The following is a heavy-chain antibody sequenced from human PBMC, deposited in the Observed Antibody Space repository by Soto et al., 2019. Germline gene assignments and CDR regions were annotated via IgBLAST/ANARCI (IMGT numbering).Heavy chain of an antibody. CDR1: GGSFTSYA. V-gene: IGHV1-69*13. Sequence: SVNVSCNAPGGSFTSYAIRWVRQAPGQGLEWMGGIIPIFGSANYAQKFQGRVTITADESTNTAYMELSSLRSEDTAVYYCARDRDSSGYYFRRWGQGVLVTVSS. J-gene: IGHJ4*02. D-gene: IGHD3-22*01. CDR2: IIPIFGSA. CDR3: ARDRDSSGYYFRR.